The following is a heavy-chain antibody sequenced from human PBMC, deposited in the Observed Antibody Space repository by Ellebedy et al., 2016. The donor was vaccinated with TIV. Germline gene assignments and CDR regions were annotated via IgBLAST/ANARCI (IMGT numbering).Heavy chain of an antibody. J-gene: IGHJ5*02. D-gene: IGHD2-2*01. Sequence: GESLKISXAASGFTFSSYSMNWARQAPGKGLEWVSYISSSSSTIYYADSVKGRFAISRDNPKKTLYLQMNSLGAEDTAVYYCARDGCSNTSCPRRFDPWGQGTLVTVSS. CDR1: GFTFSSYS. V-gene: IGHV3-48*01. CDR2: ISSSSSTI. CDR3: ARDGCSNTSCPRRFDP.